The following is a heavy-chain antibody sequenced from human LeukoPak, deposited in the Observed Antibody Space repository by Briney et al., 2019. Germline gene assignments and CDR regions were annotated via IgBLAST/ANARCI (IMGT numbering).Heavy chain of an antibody. CDR2: ISSSGSNI. Sequence: GGPLRLSWAASGFTFSRYSMNWVRQAPGKGLEWVSSISSSGSNINYADSVKGRFTISRDNAKNSLYLQMYSLRAEDTAVYYCARDLAVAGKYWGQGTLVTVPS. V-gene: IGHV3-21*06. CDR3: ARDLAVAGKY. D-gene: IGHD6-19*01. J-gene: IGHJ4*02. CDR1: GFTFSRYS.